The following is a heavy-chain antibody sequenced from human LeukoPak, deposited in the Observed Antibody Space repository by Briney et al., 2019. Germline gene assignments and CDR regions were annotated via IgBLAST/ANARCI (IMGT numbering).Heavy chain of an antibody. J-gene: IGHJ5*02. CDR1: GYTFTSYY. V-gene: IGHV1-46*01. Sequence: EAAVKVSCKASGYTFTSYYMHWVRQAPGQGLEWMGIINPTGGSTSYAQKFQGRVTMTRDMSTSTVYMELSSLRSEDTAVYYCARVGAVGAISWFDPWGQGTLVTVSS. CDR2: INPTGGST. D-gene: IGHD1-26*01. CDR3: ARVGAVGAISWFDP.